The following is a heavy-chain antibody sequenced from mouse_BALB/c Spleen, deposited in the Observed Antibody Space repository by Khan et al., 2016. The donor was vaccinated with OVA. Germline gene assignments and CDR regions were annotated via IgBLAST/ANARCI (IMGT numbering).Heavy chain of an antibody. CDR3: TRLANI. CDR2: IWAGGST. Sequence: QMQLEESGPGLVAPSQSLSITCTVSGFSLTSYGVHWVRQPPGKGLEWLGVIWAGGSTNYNSALMSRLSVSKDNSKSQVFLRMNSVQTDDKDRYYCTRLANIWGQGTTLTVSS. V-gene: IGHV2-9*02. CDR1: GFSLTSYG. J-gene: IGHJ2*01. D-gene: IGHD1-3*01.